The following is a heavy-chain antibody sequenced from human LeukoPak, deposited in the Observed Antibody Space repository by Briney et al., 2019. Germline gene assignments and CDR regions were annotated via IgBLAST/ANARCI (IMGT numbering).Heavy chain of an antibody. CDR1: GYTSTTYY. Sequence: ASVKVSCKASGYTSTTYYMHWVRQAPGQGLEWMGIINGGAGSTTYAQQFQGRVTMTRDTSTSTVYMEVSSLRSEDTAVYYCARQSVRPGASPLFDYWGQGTLVTVSS. J-gene: IGHJ4*02. V-gene: IGHV1-46*01. D-gene: IGHD1-14*01. CDR3: ARQSVRPGASPLFDY. CDR2: INGGAGST.